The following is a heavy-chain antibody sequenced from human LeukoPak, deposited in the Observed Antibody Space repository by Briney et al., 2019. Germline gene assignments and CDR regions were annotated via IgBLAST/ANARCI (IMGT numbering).Heavy chain of an antibody. V-gene: IGHV4-34*01. J-gene: IGHJ4*02. CDR2: INHSGST. Sequence: SETLSLTCAVYGGSFSGYYWSWIRQPPGKGLEWIGEINHSGSTNYNPSLKSRVTISVDMSKNQFSLKLSSVTAADTAVYYCARRLDSSGYYGYYYFDYWGQGTLVTVSS. CDR1: GGSFSGYY. D-gene: IGHD3-22*01. CDR3: ARRLDSSGYYGYYYFDY.